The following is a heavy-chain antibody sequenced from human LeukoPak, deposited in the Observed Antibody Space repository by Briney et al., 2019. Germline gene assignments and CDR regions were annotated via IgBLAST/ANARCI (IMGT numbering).Heavy chain of an antibody. CDR1: GYTFTGYY. D-gene: IGHD4-23*01. V-gene: IGHV1-18*04. Sequence: GASVKVSCKASGYTFTGYYMHWVRQAPGQGLEWMGWISAYNGNTNYAQKLQGRVTMTTDTSTSTAYMELRSLRSDDTAVYYCARSGNPEISFDYWGQGTLVTVSS. J-gene: IGHJ4*02. CDR2: ISAYNGNT. CDR3: ARSGNPEISFDY.